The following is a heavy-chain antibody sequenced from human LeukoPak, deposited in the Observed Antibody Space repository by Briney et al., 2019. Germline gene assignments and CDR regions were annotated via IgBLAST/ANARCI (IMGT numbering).Heavy chain of an antibody. J-gene: IGHJ6*02. CDR3: ARNQRWLVDSYYGMDV. Sequence: QTGGSLRLSCAVSGFMFSQHTMSWVRQAPGKRLEWVSSISGSGDATRYADSVMGRFTISRDNAKNTLSLQMNSLRAEDTAVYYCARNQRWLVDSYYGMDVWGQGTTVTISS. CDR1: GFMFSQHT. D-gene: IGHD6-19*01. CDR2: ISGSGDAT. V-gene: IGHV3-23*01.